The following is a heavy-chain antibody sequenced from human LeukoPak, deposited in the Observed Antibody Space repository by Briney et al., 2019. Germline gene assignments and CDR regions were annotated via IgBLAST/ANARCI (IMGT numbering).Heavy chain of an antibody. Sequence: GASVKVSCKASGYTFTSYGISWVRQAPGQGLEWMGWISAYNGNTNYAQKLQGRVTMTTDTSTSTAYMELRSLRSDDTAVYYCARVVVVVVAATPYYYGMDVWGQGTTVTVSS. CDR3: ARVVVVVVAATPYYYGMDV. J-gene: IGHJ6*02. D-gene: IGHD2-15*01. CDR1: GYTFTSYG. V-gene: IGHV1-18*01. CDR2: ISAYNGNT.